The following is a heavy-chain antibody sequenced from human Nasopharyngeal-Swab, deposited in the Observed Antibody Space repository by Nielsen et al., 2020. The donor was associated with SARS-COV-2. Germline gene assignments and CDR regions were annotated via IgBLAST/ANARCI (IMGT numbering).Heavy chain of an antibody. V-gene: IGHV4-4*02. CDR1: GVSISSPNW. D-gene: IGHD2-15*01. J-gene: IGHJ4*02. CDR2: TVTDDRTT. CDR3: ASVHAGCSYSSSDSSCYISD. Sequence: SETLSLTCVVSGVSISSPNWWTWVRQARQKGLEWIGETVTDDRTTNYNPSLNSPVTISVDKSKSQISLQLSSVTAADSAMYFCASVHAGCSYSSSDSSCYISDWGQGTLVTVS.